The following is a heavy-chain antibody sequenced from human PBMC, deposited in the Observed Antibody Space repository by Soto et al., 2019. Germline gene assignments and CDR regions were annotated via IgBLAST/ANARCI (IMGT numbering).Heavy chain of an antibody. CDR3: ARDRTEYSSSAESFDY. J-gene: IGHJ4*02. Sequence: GASVKVSCKASGYTFTSYGISWVRQAPGQGLEWMGGISANNGTANYAQKFQGRVTITADESTSTAYMELSSLRSEDTAVYYCARDRTEYSSSAESFDYWGQGTLVTVSS. CDR2: ISANNGTA. D-gene: IGHD6-6*01. CDR1: GYTFTSYG. V-gene: IGHV1-69*13.